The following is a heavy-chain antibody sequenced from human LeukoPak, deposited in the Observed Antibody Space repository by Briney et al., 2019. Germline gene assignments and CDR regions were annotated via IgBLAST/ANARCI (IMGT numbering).Heavy chain of an antibody. CDR1: GGSISNYY. V-gene: IGHV4-59*01. J-gene: IGHJ6*03. CDR3: ARTTEGYCSGSSCYPYYYYMDV. CDR2: IHYSGST. Sequence: SETLSLTCTVSGGSISNYYWSWIRQPPGKGLEWIGYIHYSGSTSYNPSLKSRVTISVDTSKNQFSLKLRFVTPADTAVYYCARTTEGYCSGSSCYPYYYYMDVWGKGTTVTVSS. D-gene: IGHD2-15*01.